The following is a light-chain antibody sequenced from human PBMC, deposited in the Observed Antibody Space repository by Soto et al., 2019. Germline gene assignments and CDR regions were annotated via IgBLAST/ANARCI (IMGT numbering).Light chain of an antibody. CDR3: QQNGRSPT. CDR2: DAV. Sequence: EIVLTQSPEALSLSTGERVRICWRASRTVVTQYRAWYLQKSGQAPRLLIHDAVSRATGIPDRVSGSGSGSGTDFTLFISRLEPEDCGVYYFQQNGRSPTFGPGTKVEVK. CDR1: RTVVTQY. J-gene: IGKJ3*01. V-gene: IGKV3-20*01.